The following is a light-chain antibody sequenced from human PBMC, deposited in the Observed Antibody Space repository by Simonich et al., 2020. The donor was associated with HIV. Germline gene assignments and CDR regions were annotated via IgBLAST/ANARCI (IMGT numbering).Light chain of an antibody. CDR3: SSYTSSSTWV. J-gene: IGLJ3*02. Sequence: QSALTQPASVSGSPGQSITISCTGTSIDVGAYNYVSWYQQHPGKAPKLMIYDVTKRPSGVSNRFSGSKSGNTASLTISGLQADDEADYYCSSYTSSSTWVFGGGTKLTVL. CDR2: DVT. V-gene: IGLV2-14*01. CDR1: SIDVGAYNY.